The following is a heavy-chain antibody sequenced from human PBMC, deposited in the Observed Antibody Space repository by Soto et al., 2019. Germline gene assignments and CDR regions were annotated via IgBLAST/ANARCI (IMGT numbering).Heavy chain of an antibody. V-gene: IGHV3-64D*06. CDR2: ISSYGADT. D-gene: IGHD6-19*01. J-gene: IGHJ4*02. CDR3: VKEGYMRSDWYGQFDY. Sequence: GGSLRLSXSASGFTFNSYAMHWVRQAPGKGLEFVSAISSYGADTYYADSVKGRFAISRDNSKNTLYLQMSSLRAEDTALYYCVKEGYMRSDWYGQFDYWGQGALVTVSS. CDR1: GFTFNSYA.